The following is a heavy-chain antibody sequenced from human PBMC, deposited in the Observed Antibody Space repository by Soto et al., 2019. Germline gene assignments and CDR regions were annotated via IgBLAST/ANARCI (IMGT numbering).Heavy chain of an antibody. CDR3: ARARPTSGPAYGLDI. Sequence: ASVKVSCKASGYTFTSYGISWVRQAPGQGLEWMGWISAYNGNTNYAQKLQGRVTMTTDTSTSTAYMELRSLRSDDTAVYYCARARPTSGPAYGLDIWGQGTVVTVSS. D-gene: IGHD4-17*01. CDR1: GYTFTSYG. V-gene: IGHV1-18*01. J-gene: IGHJ3*02. CDR2: ISAYNGNT.